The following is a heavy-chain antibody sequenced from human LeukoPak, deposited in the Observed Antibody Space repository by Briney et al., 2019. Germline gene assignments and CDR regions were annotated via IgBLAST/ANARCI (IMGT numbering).Heavy chain of an antibody. Sequence: GGSLRLSCAASGFTVSSNYMSWVRQAPGKGLEWVSVIYSGGSTFYADSVKGRFTISRDNSKNTVYLQMDSLRAEDTAVYYCARARAHLKYYYDSSGYYYFDYWGQGTLVTVSS. D-gene: IGHD3-22*01. CDR2: IYSGGST. CDR1: GFTVSSNY. J-gene: IGHJ4*02. CDR3: ARARAHLKYYYDSSGYYYFDY. V-gene: IGHV3-66*01.